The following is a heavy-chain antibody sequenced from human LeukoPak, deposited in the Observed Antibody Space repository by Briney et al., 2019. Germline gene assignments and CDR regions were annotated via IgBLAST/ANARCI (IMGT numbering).Heavy chain of an antibody. CDR1: GGSISSYY. Sequence: PSETLSLTCTVSGGSISSYYWSWLRQPPGKGLEWIGYIYNSGTTNYNPSLKSRVTISVDTSENQFSLKLSSVTAADTAVYYCARRTLYSSGYDYWGQGTLVTVSS. CDR3: ARRTLYSSGYDY. V-gene: IGHV4-59*08. CDR2: IYNSGTT. D-gene: IGHD6-19*01. J-gene: IGHJ4*02.